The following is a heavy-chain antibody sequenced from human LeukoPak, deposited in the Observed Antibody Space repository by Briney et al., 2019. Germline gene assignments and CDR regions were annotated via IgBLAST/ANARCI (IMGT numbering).Heavy chain of an antibody. D-gene: IGHD1-26*01. CDR1: GGSISAYY. CDR2: IYYTGNT. Sequence: SETLSLTCTVSGGSISAYYWSWIRQPPGKGLVWIGFIYYTGNTNYNPSLKSRLTISVDTSKNQISLKVSSVTAADTAVYYCVRSKSGTYSWFDPWGQGTLVTVSS. J-gene: IGHJ5*02. V-gene: IGHV4-59*01. CDR3: VRSKSGTYSWFDP.